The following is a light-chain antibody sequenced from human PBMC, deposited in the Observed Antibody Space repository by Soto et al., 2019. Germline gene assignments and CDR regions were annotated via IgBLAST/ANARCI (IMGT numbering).Light chain of an antibody. CDR3: QQRSNWPPSIT. CDR2: AAS. V-gene: IGKV1-9*01. CDR1: QVISSS. J-gene: IGKJ5*01. Sequence: IQFTQSPSSVSASVGDSVTITCRASQVISSSLAWYQQKPGKAPKLLIYAASTLQSGVPSRFSGSGSGTDFTLTISRLQPEDFAVYYCQQRSNWPPSITFGQGTRLEIK.